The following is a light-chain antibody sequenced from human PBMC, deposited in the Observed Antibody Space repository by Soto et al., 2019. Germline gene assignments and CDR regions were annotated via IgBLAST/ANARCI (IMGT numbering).Light chain of an antibody. V-gene: IGKV1-9*01. CDR2: AAS. CDR3: QQLNSYPVT. Sequence: DIQLTQSPSFLSASVGDRVTITCRASQGISSYLAWYQQKPGKAPKLLIYAASTLQSGVPSRFSGSGSGTEFTLTINSLQHEDFATYYCQQLNSYPVTFGPGTKVDIK. CDR1: QGISSY. J-gene: IGKJ3*01.